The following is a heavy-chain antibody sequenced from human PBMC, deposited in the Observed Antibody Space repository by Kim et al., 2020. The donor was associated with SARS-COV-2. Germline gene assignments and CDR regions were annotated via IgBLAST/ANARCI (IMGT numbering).Heavy chain of an antibody. D-gene: IGHD4-17*01. Sequence: GGSLRLSCAASGFTFSSYGMHWVRQAPGKGLEWVAVISYDGSNTYYADSVKGRFTISRDNSKNTLYLQMNSLRAEDTAVYYCAKDFIYMGIYGDYARPLPTYYYYGMDVWGRGTTVTVSS. J-gene: IGHJ6*02. V-gene: IGHV3-30*18. CDR3: AKDFIYMGIYGDYARPLPTYYYYGMDV. CDR2: ISYDGSNT. CDR1: GFTFSSYG.